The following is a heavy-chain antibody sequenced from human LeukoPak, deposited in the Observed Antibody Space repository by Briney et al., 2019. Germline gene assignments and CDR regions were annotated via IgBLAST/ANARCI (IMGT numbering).Heavy chain of an antibody. D-gene: IGHD3-22*01. J-gene: IGHJ6*02. Sequence: SVKVSCKASGGTFSSYAISWVRQAPGQGLEWMGGIIPIFGTANYAQKFQGRVTITADESTSTAYMELSSLRSEDTAVYYCARGLNYYDSRSHYYCYYGMDVWGQGTTVTVSS. V-gene: IGHV1-69*13. CDR1: GGTFSSYA. CDR2: IIPIFGTA. CDR3: ARGLNYYDSRSHYYCYYGMDV.